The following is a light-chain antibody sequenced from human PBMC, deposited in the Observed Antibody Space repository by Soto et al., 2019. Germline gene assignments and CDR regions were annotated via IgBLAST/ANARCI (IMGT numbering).Light chain of an antibody. Sequence: QSVLTQPPSASGTPGQRVTISCSGSSSNIGSNTVNWYQQLPGTAPKLLIYSNNQRPSGVPDRFSGSKSGTSASLAISGLQSEDEADYYCAAWDDSLNDLFGIGTKLTVL. V-gene: IGLV1-44*01. CDR3: AAWDDSLNDL. CDR2: SNN. J-gene: IGLJ1*01. CDR1: SSNIGSNT.